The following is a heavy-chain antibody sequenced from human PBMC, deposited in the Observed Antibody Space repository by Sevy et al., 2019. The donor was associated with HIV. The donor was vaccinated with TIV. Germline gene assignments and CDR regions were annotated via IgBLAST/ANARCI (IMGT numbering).Heavy chain of an antibody. CDR2: VCYTGGT. V-gene: IGHV4-59*08. J-gene: IGHJ3*02. CDR3: GRRNDFDI. CDR1: GGSINSDH. Sequence: SETLSLTCTVSGGSINSDHWNWIRQPPGKGLEWIGYVCYTGGTNYNPSLKNRSTISVDRTKNQFSLNLTAVTAADTAGYYGGRRNDFDIWGQGTMVTVSS.